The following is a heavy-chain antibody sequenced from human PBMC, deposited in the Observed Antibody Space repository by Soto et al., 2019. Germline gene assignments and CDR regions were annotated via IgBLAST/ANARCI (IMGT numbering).Heavy chain of an antibody. D-gene: IGHD6-19*01. CDR3: ARHERAVAGSEDYYYGMDV. CDR1: GGSISSSSYY. J-gene: IGHJ6*02. CDR2: IYYSGST. Sequence: SETLSLTCTVSGGSISSSSYYWGWIRQPPRKGLEWIGSIYYSGSTYYNPSLKSRVTISVDTSKNQFSLKLSSVTAADTAVYYCARHERAVAGSEDYYYGMDVWGQGTTVTVSS. V-gene: IGHV4-39*01.